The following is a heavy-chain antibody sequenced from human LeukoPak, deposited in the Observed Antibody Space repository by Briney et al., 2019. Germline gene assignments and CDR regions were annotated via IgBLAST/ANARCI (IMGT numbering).Heavy chain of an antibody. V-gene: IGHV4-34*01. J-gene: IGHJ4*02. Sequence: PSETLSLTCAVYGGSFSDYYWSWVRQPPGKGLEWIGEINHSGSTNYNPSLKSRVTISVDTSKNQFSLKLSSAPAADTAVYYCARRRWLQFSYHYDNWGQGTLVTVSS. CDR1: GGSFSDYY. CDR2: INHSGST. D-gene: IGHD5-24*01. CDR3: ARRRWLQFSYHYDN.